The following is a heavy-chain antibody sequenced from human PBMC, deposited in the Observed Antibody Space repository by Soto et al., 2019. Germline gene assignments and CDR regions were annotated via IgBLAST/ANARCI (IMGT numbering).Heavy chain of an antibody. CDR1: GFTFSSYW. Sequence: EVQLVESGGGLVQPGGSLRLSCAASGFTFSSYWMHWVRQAPGKGLVWVSRIKSDGSSTSYADSVKGRFTISRDNAKNTLYLQMNSLRAEDTAVYYCARGCGGDCYSHYYYYYGMDVWGQGTTVTVSS. D-gene: IGHD2-21*02. J-gene: IGHJ6*02. V-gene: IGHV3-74*01. CDR3: ARGCGGDCYSHYYYYYGMDV. CDR2: IKSDGSST.